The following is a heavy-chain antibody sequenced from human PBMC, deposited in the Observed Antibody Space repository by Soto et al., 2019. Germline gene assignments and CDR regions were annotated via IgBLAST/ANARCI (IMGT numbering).Heavy chain of an antibody. CDR1: GYSFTSYW. CDR3: ARAGYSSSPGPDYYGMDV. D-gene: IGHD6-13*01. Sequence: PGESLKISCKGSGYSFTSYWISWVREMPGKGLEWMGRIDPSDSYTNYSPSFQGHVTISADKSISTAYLQWSSLKASDTAMYYCARAGYSSSPGPDYYGMDVWGQGTTVTVSS. J-gene: IGHJ6*02. V-gene: IGHV5-10-1*01. CDR2: IDPSDSYT.